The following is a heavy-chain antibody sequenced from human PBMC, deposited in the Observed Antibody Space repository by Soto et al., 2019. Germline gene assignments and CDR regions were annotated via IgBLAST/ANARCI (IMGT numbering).Heavy chain of an antibody. D-gene: IGHD2-2*01. J-gene: IGHJ6*03. CDR2: INHSGST. CDR3: ARGIVVVPAARLQANYYYYYMDV. V-gene: IGHV4-34*01. Sequence: SETLSLTCAVYGGSFSGYYWSWIRQPPGKGLEWIGEINHSGSTNYNPSLKSRVTISVDTSKNQFSLKLISVTAADTAVYYCARGIVVVPAARLQANYYYYYMDVWGKGTTVTVSS. CDR1: GGSFSGYY.